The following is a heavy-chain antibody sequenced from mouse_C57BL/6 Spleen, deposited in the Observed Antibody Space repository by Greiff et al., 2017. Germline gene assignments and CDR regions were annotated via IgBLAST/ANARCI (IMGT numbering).Heavy chain of an antibody. Sequence: QVQLQPGAELVMPGASVKLSCKASGYTFTSYWMHWVKQRPGQGLEWIGEIDPSDSYTNYNQKFKGKSTLTVDKSSSTAYMQLSSLTSEDSAVYYCARGNYFDYWGQGTTLTVSS. CDR1: GYTFTSYW. J-gene: IGHJ2*01. CDR2: IDPSDSYT. V-gene: IGHV1-69*01. CDR3: ARGNYFDY.